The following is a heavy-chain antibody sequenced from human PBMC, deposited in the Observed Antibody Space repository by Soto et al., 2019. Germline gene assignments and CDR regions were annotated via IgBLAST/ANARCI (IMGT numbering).Heavy chain of an antibody. CDR3: ASTNIRDGDYFDL. D-gene: IGHD2-8*01. J-gene: IGHJ4*02. Sequence: QITLKESGPTLVKPTQTLTLTCTFSGFSLSTSGVGVGWIRQRPGKALEWLALIYWDDDKPYSPSLKSTFTITKDPSKHQLVITMTNMDTVETSTYYCASTNIRDGDYFDLWGQGTLVNVSS. CDR2: IYWDDDK. CDR1: GFSLSTSGVG. V-gene: IGHV2-5*02.